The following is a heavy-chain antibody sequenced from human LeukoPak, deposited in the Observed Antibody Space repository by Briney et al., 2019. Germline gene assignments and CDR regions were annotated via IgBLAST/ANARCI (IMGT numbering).Heavy chain of an antibody. CDR2: IYYSGST. CDR3: ARDWRSFDAFDI. CDR1: GGSISSGGYH. V-gene: IGHV4-31*03. J-gene: IGHJ3*02. Sequence: PSETLSLTCTVSGGSISSGGYHWSWIRQHPGKGLEWIGYIYYSGSTYYNPSLKSRVTISVDTSKNQFSLKLSSVTAADTAVYYCARDWRSFDAFDIWGQGTMVTVSP. D-gene: IGHD1-26*01.